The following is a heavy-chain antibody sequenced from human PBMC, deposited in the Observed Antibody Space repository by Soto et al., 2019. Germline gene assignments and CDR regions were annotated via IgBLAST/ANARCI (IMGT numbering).Heavy chain of an antibody. CDR2: LHTDLIS. CDR1: GFAVSSNY. V-gene: IGHV3-53*01. J-gene: IGHJ4*01. CDR3: ARVYGYLPSYFDY. D-gene: IGHD4-17*01. Sequence: QLVESGGNLIQPGGSLRLSCAASGFAVSSNYMTWVRQAPGKGLEWVSILHTDLISFYADSVKGRFAISRDNSKNTLYLQMNSLRVEDTAVYFCARVYGYLPSYFDYWGQGILVTVSS.